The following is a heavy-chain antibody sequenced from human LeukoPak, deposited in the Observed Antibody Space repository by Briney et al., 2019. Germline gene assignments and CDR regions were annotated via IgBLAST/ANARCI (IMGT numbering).Heavy chain of an antibody. CDR1: GFTLNSYG. CDR3: AKDYSSGWYGQSDY. V-gene: IGHV3-30*18. J-gene: IGHJ4*02. Sequence: GGSLRLSCAASGFTLNSYGMHWVRQAPGKGLEWVAVISYDGSNKYYADSVKGRFTISRDNSKNTLYLQMNSLRAEDTAVYYCAKDYSSGWYGQSDYWGQGTLVTVSS. CDR2: ISYDGSNK. D-gene: IGHD6-19*01.